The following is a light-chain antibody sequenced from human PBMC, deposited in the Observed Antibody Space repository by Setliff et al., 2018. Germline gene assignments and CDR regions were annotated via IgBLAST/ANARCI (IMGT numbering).Light chain of an antibody. CDR2: DVS. CDR1: SSDVGGYNY. CDR3: SSYSSSSAPHFV. J-gene: IGLJ1*01. V-gene: IGLV2-14*01. Sequence: QSALTQPASVSGSPGQSITISCTGTSSDVGGYNYVSWYQQHPGKAPKLMIYDVSKRPSGVSNRFSGSKSGNTASLTISGLQAEDEADYYCSSYSSSSAPHFVFGTGTKVTVL.